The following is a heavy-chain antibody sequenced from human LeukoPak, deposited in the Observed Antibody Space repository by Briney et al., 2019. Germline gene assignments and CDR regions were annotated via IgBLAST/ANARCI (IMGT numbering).Heavy chain of an antibody. D-gene: IGHD2-2*01. CDR1: GFTFSASY. CDR3: ARGDIVVVPAASYWFDP. CDR2: IKQDGSDK. V-gene: IGHV3-7*01. J-gene: IGHJ5*02. Sequence: GGSLRLSCVASGFTFSASYMTWVRQPPGKGLEWVANIKQDGSDKYYVDSVKGRFTISRDNAKNSLYLQMNSLRAEDTAVYYCARGDIVVVPAASYWFDPWGQGTLVTVSS.